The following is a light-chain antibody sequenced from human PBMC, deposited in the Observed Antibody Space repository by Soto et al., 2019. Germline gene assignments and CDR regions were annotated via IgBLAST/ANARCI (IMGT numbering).Light chain of an antibody. CDR3: CSYAGSVL. Sequence: QSALTHPRSVSGSPGQSVTISCTGTSSDVGGYNYVSWYQQHPGKAPKLMIYDVSKRPSGVPDRFSGSRSGNTASLTISGLQAEDEADYYCCSYAGSVLFGGGTQLTVL. J-gene: IGLJ2*01. CDR1: SSDVGGYNY. V-gene: IGLV2-11*01. CDR2: DVS.